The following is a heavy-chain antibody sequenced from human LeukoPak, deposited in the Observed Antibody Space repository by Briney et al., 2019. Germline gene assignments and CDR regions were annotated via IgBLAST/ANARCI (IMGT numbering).Heavy chain of an antibody. CDR3: TTDLGDYGDYVRC. CDR1: GFTFSSYN. D-gene: IGHD4-17*01. Sequence: GGSLRLSCAASGFTFSSYNMNWVRQAPGKGLEWVSSITSSSSYIYYADSVKGRFTISRDNAKNSLFLQMNSLKAEDTAVYYCTTDLGDYGDYVRCWGQGTLVTVSS. J-gene: IGHJ4*02. CDR2: ITSSSSYI. V-gene: IGHV3-21*03.